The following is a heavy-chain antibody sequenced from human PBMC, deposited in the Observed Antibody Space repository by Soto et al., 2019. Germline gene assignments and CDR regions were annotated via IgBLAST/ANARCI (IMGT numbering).Heavy chain of an antibody. CDR3: ARDYGGDAFDI. CDR1: VFTFTSSA. V-gene: IGHV1-58*01. J-gene: IGHJ3*02. CDR2: IVVGSGNT. D-gene: IGHD3-10*01. Sequence: SVKVACKASVFTFTSSAVECVRQARGQRLEWIGWIVVGSGNTNYAQKFQERVTISRDNSKNTLYLQMNSLRAEDTAVYYCARDYGGDAFDIWGQGTMVTVSS.